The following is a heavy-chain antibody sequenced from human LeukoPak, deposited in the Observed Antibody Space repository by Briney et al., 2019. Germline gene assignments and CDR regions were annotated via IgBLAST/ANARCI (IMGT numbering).Heavy chain of an antibody. Sequence: GGSLRLSCAASGFTVSSNYMSWVRQAPGKGLEWVSVIYSGGSTNYADSVKGRFTISRDSSKNMLYLQMNSLRAEDTAVYYCAKGRYGSSRYPFDYWGQGTLVTVSS. J-gene: IGHJ4*02. V-gene: IGHV3-53*01. CDR2: IYSGGST. CDR1: GFTVSSNY. CDR3: AKGRYGSSRYPFDY. D-gene: IGHD6-13*01.